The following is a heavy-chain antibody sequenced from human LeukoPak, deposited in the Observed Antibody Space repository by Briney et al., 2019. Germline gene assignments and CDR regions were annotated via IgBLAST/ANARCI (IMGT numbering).Heavy chain of an antibody. CDR2: IYYIGST. CDR3: ARVKGYSYGPKNYYYYGMDV. Sequence: SETLSLTCTVSGGSISSYYWSWIRQPPGKGLEWIGYIYYIGSTNYNPSLKSRVTISVDTSKNQFSLKLSSVTAADTAVYYCARVKGYSYGPKNYYYYGMDVWGQGTTVTVSS. D-gene: IGHD5-18*01. V-gene: IGHV4-59*08. CDR1: GGSISSYY. J-gene: IGHJ6*02.